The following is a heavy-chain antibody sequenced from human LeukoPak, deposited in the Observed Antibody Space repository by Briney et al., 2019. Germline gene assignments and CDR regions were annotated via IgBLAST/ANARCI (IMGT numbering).Heavy chain of an antibody. D-gene: IGHD6-19*01. CDR1: GGSISSGSYY. Sequence: PSETLSLTCTVSGGSISSGSYYWSWIRQPPGKGLEWIGYIYYSGSTNYNPSLKSRVTISVDTSKNQFSLKLSSVTAADTAVYYCARGIAVAPDYWGQGTLVTVSS. J-gene: IGHJ4*02. CDR2: IYYSGST. CDR3: ARGIAVAPDY. V-gene: IGHV4-61*01.